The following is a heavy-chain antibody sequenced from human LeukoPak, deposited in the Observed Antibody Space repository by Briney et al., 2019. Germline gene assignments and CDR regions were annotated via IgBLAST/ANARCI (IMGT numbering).Heavy chain of an antibody. V-gene: IGHV4-59*01. J-gene: IGHJ4*02. CDR2: IYYSGST. CDR1: GGSISSYY. Sequence: SETLSLTCTVSGGSISSYYWSWIRQPPGKGLEWIGYIYYSGSTNYNPSLKSRVTISVDTSKSQFSLKLSSVTAADTAVYYCARAGIAAAAGWIDYWGQGTLVTVSS. CDR3: ARAGIAAAAGWIDY. D-gene: IGHD6-13*01.